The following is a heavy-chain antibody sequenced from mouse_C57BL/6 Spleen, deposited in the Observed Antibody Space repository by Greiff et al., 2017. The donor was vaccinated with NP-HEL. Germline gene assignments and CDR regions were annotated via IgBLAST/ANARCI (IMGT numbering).Heavy chain of an antibody. D-gene: IGHD1-1*01. Sequence: QVQLQQSGPELVKPGASVKISCKASGYAFSSSWMNWVKQRPGKGLEWIGRIYPGDGDTNYNGKFKGKATLTADKSSSTAYMQLSSLTSEDSAVYFCARGYYGSRGFDYWGQGTTLTVSS. V-gene: IGHV1-82*01. J-gene: IGHJ2*01. CDR1: GYAFSSSW. CDR2: IYPGDGDT. CDR3: ARGYYGSRGFDY.